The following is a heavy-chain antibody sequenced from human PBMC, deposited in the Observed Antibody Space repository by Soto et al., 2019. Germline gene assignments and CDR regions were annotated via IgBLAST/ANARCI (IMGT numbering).Heavy chain of an antibody. CDR2: ISAYNGNT. CDR3: ARILYDILTGYGMDV. Sequence: VKVSCKASGYTFTSYCISWVRQAPGQGLEWMGWISAYNGNTNYAQKLQGRVTMTTDTSTSTAYMELRSLRSDDTAVYYCARILYDILTGYGMDVWGQGTTVTVS. J-gene: IGHJ6*02. V-gene: IGHV1-18*01. D-gene: IGHD3-9*01. CDR1: GYTFTSYC.